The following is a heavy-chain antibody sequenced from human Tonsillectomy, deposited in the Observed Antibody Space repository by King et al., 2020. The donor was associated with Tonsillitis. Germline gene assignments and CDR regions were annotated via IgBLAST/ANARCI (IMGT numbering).Heavy chain of an antibody. CDR1: GFTFXNYA. Sequence: VQLVESGGGLVQPGGSLXLSCAXSGFTFXNYAMSWXRQAPGKGLEWVSAISGSGGSTYYADSVKGRFTISRDNSKKTLYVQMNSLRAEATAECYWWGXYVXXXGXXXFXAFDXXGQXTXVTVS. CDR3: WGXYVXXXGXXXFXAFDX. D-gene: IGHD3-10*02. J-gene: IGHJ3*02. V-gene: IGHV3-23*04. CDR2: ISGSGGST.